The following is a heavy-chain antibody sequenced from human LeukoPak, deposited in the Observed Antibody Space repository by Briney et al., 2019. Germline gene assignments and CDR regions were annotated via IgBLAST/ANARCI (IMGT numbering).Heavy chain of an antibody. V-gene: IGHV4-39*02. Sequence: SETLSLTCTVSGGSISGSSYYWGWIRQPPGKGLEWIGSIHYSGSTYYNPSLKSRVTISVDTSKNHLSLRLRSVTAADTAVYYCERGSIAPDYWGQGILVTVSS. D-gene: IGHD6-6*01. J-gene: IGHJ4*02. CDR3: ERGSIAPDY. CDR2: IHYSGST. CDR1: GGSISGSSYY.